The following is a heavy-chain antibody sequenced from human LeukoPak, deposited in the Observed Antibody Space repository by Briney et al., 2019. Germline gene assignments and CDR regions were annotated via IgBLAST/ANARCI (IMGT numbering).Heavy chain of an antibody. V-gene: IGHV1-2*02. Sequence: ASVKVSCKASGYTFTGYYMHWVRQAPGQGLEWLGWINPNSGGTSYAQKFQGRVTMTRDTSISTAYMELSRLRSDDTAVYYCARGQQDTKFDYWGQGTLVTVSS. D-gene: IGHD6-13*01. CDR1: GYTFTGYY. CDR2: INPNSGGT. J-gene: IGHJ4*02. CDR3: ARGQQDTKFDY.